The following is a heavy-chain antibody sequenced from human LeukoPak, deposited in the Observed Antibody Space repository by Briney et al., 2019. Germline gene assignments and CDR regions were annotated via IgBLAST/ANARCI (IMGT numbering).Heavy chain of an antibody. J-gene: IGHJ6*03. V-gene: IGHV3-30*18. CDR2: ISYDGTNK. CDR1: GFTFSSYG. D-gene: IGHD6-19*01. Sequence: GRSLRLSCAASGFTFSSYGIHWVRQAPGKGLEWVAVISYDGTNKNYADSVKGRFTISRDNPKNTVYLHLNSLRPEDTAVYYCAKDRGAVAGVMDVWGKGTTVTISS. CDR3: AKDRGAVAGVMDV.